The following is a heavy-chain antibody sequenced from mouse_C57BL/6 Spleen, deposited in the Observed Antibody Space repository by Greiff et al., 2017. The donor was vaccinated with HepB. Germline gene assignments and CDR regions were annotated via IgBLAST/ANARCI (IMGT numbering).Heavy chain of an antibody. CDR3: ARIPYYYGSSSYAMDY. CDR2: IHPNSGST. Sequence: QVQLKQPGAELVKPGASVKLSCKASGYTFTSYWMHWVKQRPGQGLEWIGMIHPNSGSTNYNEKFKSKATLTVDKSSSTAYMQLSSLTSEDSAVYYCARIPYYYGSSSYAMDYWGQGTSVTVSS. J-gene: IGHJ4*01. D-gene: IGHD1-1*01. V-gene: IGHV1-64*01. CDR1: GYTFTSYW.